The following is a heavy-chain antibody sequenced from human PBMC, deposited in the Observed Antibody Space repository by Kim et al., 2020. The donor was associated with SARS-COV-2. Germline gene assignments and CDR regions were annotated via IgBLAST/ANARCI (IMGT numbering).Heavy chain of an antibody. CDR3: ARDAINASGRGYFDS. J-gene: IGHJ4*03. V-gene: IGHV3-30*04. CDR1: GFTFTMYS. Sequence: GGSLRLSCAASGFTFTMYSMHWVRQAPGEGLEWVAFISIDGSNTDYADSVKGRFTVSRDSSKNSVFLEMGRLRLEDTALYFCARDAINASGRGYFDSWG. CDR2: ISIDGSNT. D-gene: IGHD6-19*01.